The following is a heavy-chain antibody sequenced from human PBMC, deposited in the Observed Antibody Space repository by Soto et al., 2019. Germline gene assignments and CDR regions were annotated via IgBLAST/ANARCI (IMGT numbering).Heavy chain of an antibody. J-gene: IGHJ4*02. V-gene: IGHV3-48*03. CDR1: GFSFSSNE. Sequence: PGGSLRLACAASGFSFSSNEMNWVRQAPGKGLEWVSYISSSGRTIYYADSVKGRFTISRDNAKNSLYLKMNSLRAEDTAVYYCASLGLGNWNFSPRPYWGQGTPVTVSS. D-gene: IGHD1-1*01. CDR2: ISSSGRTI. CDR3: ASLGLGNWNFSPRPY.